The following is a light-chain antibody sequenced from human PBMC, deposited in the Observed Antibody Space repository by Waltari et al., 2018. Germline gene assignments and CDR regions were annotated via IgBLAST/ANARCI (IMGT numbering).Light chain of an antibody. J-gene: IGLJ1*01. CDR1: SSHIGARYD. CDR2: GNN. CDR3: SSYTTSSAPGV. Sequence: QSVLAQPPSVSGAPGQRVTIPCSWSSSHIGARYDVHWHQQFPGSAPKLPVHGNNNRPSGVPDRFSVSRSGTSASLAITGLQAEDEADYYCSSYTTSSAPGVFGTGTRVTVL. V-gene: IGLV1-40*01.